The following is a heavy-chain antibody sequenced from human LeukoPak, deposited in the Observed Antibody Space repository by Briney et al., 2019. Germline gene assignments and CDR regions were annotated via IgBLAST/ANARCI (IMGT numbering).Heavy chain of an antibody. V-gene: IGHV3-66*01. Sequence: PGGSLRLSCVASGFSVTSNHMNWVRQAPGKGLEWVSIFYSGGTTHYADSVKGRFTISRDSYKNTLYLQMNSLRAEDTAVYYCVRDYTFYLDYWGQGTLVTVSS. CDR3: VRDYTFYLDY. J-gene: IGHJ4*02. D-gene: IGHD2-2*02. CDR1: GFSVTSNH. CDR2: FYSGGTT.